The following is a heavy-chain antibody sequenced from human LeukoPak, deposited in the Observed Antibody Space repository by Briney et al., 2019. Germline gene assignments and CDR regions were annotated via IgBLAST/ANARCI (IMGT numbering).Heavy chain of an antibody. CDR3: AKTGERDY. J-gene: IGHJ4*02. CDR2: ISPDGSVT. Sequence: GGSLRLSCAASEFSISNNWMHWVRQAPGKGLVGVSRISPDGSVTPYVDSVRGRFTISRDNAENSLYLQMNSLRDEDTAVYYCAKTGERDYWGRGTLVTVSS. CDR1: EFSISNNW. V-gene: IGHV3-74*01. D-gene: IGHD7-27*01.